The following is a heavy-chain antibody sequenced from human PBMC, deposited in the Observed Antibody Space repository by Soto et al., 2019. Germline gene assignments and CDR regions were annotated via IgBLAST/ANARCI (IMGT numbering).Heavy chain of an antibody. CDR1: GYTFTSYA. CDR2: INTGNGNT. Sequence: VQLVQSGAEVKKPGASVKVSCKASGYTFTSYAIHWVRQAPGQRLEWMGWINTGNGNTKYSQKFQGRVTITRDTSASTAYMELSSLRSEDTAVYYCARDRYTLDSSTWYFDYWGQGTLVTVSS. V-gene: IGHV1-3*04. D-gene: IGHD6-13*01. J-gene: IGHJ4*02. CDR3: ARDRYTLDSSTWYFDY.